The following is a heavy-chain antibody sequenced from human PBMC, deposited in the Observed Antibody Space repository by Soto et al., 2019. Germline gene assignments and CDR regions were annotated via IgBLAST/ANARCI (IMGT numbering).Heavy chain of an antibody. CDR1: GYTLTELS. Sequence: ASVKVSCKVSGYTLTELSMHWVRQAPGKGLEWMGGFDPEDGETIYAQKFQGRVTMTGDTSTDTAYMELSSLRSEDTAVYYCATVSPGDYVDYYYYGMDVWGQGTTVTVSS. CDR2: FDPEDGET. V-gene: IGHV1-24*01. D-gene: IGHD4-17*01. CDR3: ATVSPGDYVDYYYYGMDV. J-gene: IGHJ6*02.